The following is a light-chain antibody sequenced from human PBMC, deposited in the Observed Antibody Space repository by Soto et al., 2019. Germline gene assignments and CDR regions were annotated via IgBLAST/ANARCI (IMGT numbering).Light chain of an antibody. Sequence: QSALTQPRSVSGSPGQSVTISCTGNSSDVGGYNYVSWYQQHPGKAPKLMIYDVSKRPSGVPDRFSGSKSGNTASLTISGLHAEDEADYYCCSYAGSSYVFGTGTQLTVL. V-gene: IGLV2-11*01. CDR3: CSYAGSSYV. CDR1: SSDVGGYNY. CDR2: DVS. J-gene: IGLJ1*01.